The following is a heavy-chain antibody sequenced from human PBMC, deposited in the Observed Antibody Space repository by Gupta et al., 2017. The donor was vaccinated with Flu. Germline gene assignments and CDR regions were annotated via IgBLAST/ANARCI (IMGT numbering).Heavy chain of an antibody. D-gene: IGHD2-21*01. V-gene: IGHV3-9*01. J-gene: IGHJ4*02. CDR3: AKDRANIVGYGQGIDY. Sequence: EVQLVESGGGLVQPGRSLRLSCAASGFTFDDYAMHWVRQAPGKGLEWVSGISWNSGSIGYADSVKGRFTISRDNAKNSLYLQMNSLRAEDTALYYCAKDRANIVGYGQGIDYWGQGTLVTVSS. CDR1: GFTFDDYA. CDR2: ISWNSGSI.